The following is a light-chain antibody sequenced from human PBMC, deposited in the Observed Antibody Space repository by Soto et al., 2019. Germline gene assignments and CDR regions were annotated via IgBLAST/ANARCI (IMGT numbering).Light chain of an antibody. CDR2: TAS. J-gene: IGKJ4*01. CDR3: QHSFSPPLT. Sequence: DIQMTQSPTSLSAPVGDSVTITCRASQNIKKFLNWYQQKPGKAPKLLIYTASSVQAGFPSRFSGSGSGTDFTLTISSLQPEDFATYSCQHSFSPPLTFGGGTRVEI. CDR1: QNIKKF. V-gene: IGKV1-39*01.